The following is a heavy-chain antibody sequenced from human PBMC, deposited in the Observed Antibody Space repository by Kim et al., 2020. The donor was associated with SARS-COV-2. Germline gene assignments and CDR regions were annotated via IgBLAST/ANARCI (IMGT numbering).Heavy chain of an antibody. V-gene: IGHV3-48*02. Sequence: GGSLRLSCAASGFTFSSYSMNWVRQAPGKGLEWVSYISSSSSTIYYADSVKGRFTISRDNAKNSLYLQMNSLRDEDTAVYYCARELQRLGIFVGMDVWGQGTTVTVSS. CDR3: ARELQRLGIFVGMDV. J-gene: IGHJ6*02. D-gene: IGHD6-25*01. CDR1: GFTFSSYS. CDR2: ISSSSSTI.